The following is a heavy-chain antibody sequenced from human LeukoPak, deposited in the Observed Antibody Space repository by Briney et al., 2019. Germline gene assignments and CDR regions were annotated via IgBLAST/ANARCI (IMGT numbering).Heavy chain of an antibody. J-gene: IGHJ4*02. Sequence: ASVKVSCKASGYTFTSYSINWVRQAPGQGLEWMGWINANNGNTNYAQKLQGRVTMTTDTSTSTAYMELRSLRSDDTAVYYCARGLGYCSGGSCYFSWFDYWGQGTLVTVSS. CDR2: INANNGNT. V-gene: IGHV1-18*01. D-gene: IGHD2-15*01. CDR1: GYTFTSYS. CDR3: ARGLGYCSGGSCYFSWFDY.